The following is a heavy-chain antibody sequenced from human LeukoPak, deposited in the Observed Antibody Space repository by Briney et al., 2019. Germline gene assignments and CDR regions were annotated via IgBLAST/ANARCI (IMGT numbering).Heavy chain of an antibody. CDR2: IRYDGSNK. J-gene: IGHJ3*02. D-gene: IGHD2-8*01. V-gene: IGHV3-30*02. CDR3: ARDEGGCTNGVCYLGGAFDI. Sequence: GGSLRLSCAASGFSFSSYGMHWVRQAPGKGLECVAFIRYDGSNKYYADSVKGRFTISRDNSKNTLYLQMNSLRAEDTAVYYCARDEGGCTNGVCYLGGAFDIWGQGTMVTVSS. CDR1: GFSFSSYG.